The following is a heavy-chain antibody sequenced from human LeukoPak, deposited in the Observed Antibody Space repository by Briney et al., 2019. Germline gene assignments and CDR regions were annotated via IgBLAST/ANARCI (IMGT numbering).Heavy chain of an antibody. D-gene: IGHD1-26*01. CDR3: ARGRYDSGSYFLYY. Sequence: GSLRLSCTTSGFSFRNYWMGWVRQAPGKGLEWVANIKQDESEKYYVGSVKGRFSISRDNAKNSLYLQMNSLRAEDTAVYYCARGRYDSGSYFLYYWGQGTLVTVSS. V-gene: IGHV3-7*03. J-gene: IGHJ4*02. CDR2: IKQDESEK. CDR1: GFSFRNYW.